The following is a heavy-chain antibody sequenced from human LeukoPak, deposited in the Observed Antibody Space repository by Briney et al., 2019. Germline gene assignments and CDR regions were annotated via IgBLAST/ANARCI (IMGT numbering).Heavy chain of an antibody. D-gene: IGHD3-10*01. CDR2: ISWNSGSI. Sequence: PGRSLRLSCAASGFTFDDYAMHWARQAPGKGLEWVSGISWNSGSIGYADSVKGRFTISRDNAKNSLYLQMNSLRAEDTALYYCARGFTYYYGSGSPYYFDYWGQGTLVTVSS. CDR1: GFTFDDYA. CDR3: ARGFTYYYGSGSPYYFDY. J-gene: IGHJ4*02. V-gene: IGHV3-9*01.